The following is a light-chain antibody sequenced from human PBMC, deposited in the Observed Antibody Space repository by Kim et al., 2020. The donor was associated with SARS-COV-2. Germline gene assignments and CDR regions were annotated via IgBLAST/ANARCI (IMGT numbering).Light chain of an antibody. CDR1: QSVTSN. Sequence: AQWKRATLSCRASQSVTSNLAWYHQKPGQAPRLLIYGASTRATGVPARFSGSGSGTEFTLTISSLQSEDSAVYYCQQYNNWPPRTFGGGTKVDIK. CDR3: QQYNNWPPRT. CDR2: GAS. J-gene: IGKJ4*01. V-gene: IGKV3-15*01.